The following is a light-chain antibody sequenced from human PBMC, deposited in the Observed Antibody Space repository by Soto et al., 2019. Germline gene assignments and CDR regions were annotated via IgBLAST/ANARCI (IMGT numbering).Light chain of an antibody. CDR3: QQYGSSPPYT. J-gene: IGKJ2*01. CDR2: GAS. V-gene: IGKV3-20*01. CDR1: HSVSSSY. Sequence: ELVLTQSPGTLSLSPGERATLSCRASHSVSSSYLAWYQQNPGQAPRLLIYGASSRATGIPDRFSGSGSGTDFTLTIRRLEPEDFAVYYCQQYGSSPPYTFGQGTKLEIK.